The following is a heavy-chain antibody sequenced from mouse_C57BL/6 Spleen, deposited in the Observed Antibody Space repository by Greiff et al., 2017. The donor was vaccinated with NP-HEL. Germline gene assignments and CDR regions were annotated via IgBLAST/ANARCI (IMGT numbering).Heavy chain of an antibody. CDR3: ARSERCYLGY. V-gene: IGHV1-39*01. J-gene: IGHJ2*01. CDR2: IYPNYGTN. CDR1: GYSFTDYY. Sequence: VQLQQSGPELVKPGASVKISCKASGYSFTDYYMNWVKQSNGKSLEWIGEIYPNYGTNSYNQKFKGKATLTVDQSSITAYMQLNSLTSADSSVYYCARSERCYLGYWGQGTTLTVAS.